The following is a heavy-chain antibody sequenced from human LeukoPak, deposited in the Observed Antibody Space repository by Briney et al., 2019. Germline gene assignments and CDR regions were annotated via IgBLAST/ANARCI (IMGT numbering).Heavy chain of an antibody. V-gene: IGHV4-59*01. CDR2: IYYSGST. CDR3: AGTVTYYYYYGMDV. J-gene: IGHJ6*02. CDR1: GGSLSSYY. Sequence: SETLSLICTVCGGSLSSYYWSWIRQPPAKGLEGSGDIYYSGSTNYNPSLKSRVTISVDTSKNQCSLKLSSVTAADTAVYYCAGTVTYYYYYGMDVWGQGTTVTVSS. D-gene: IGHD4-17*01.